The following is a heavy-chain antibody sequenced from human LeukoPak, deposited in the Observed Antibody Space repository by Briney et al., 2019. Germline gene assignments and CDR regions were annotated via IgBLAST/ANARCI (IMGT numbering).Heavy chain of an antibody. CDR2: INHSGST. Sequence: SETLSLTCAVYGGSFSGYYWSWIRQPPGKGLEWIGEINHSGSTNYNPSLKSRVTISVDTSKNQFSLELSSVTAADTAVYYCARPDILTGSDAFDIWGQGTMVTVSS. V-gene: IGHV4-34*01. CDR1: GGSFSGYY. J-gene: IGHJ3*02. CDR3: ARPDILTGSDAFDI. D-gene: IGHD3-9*01.